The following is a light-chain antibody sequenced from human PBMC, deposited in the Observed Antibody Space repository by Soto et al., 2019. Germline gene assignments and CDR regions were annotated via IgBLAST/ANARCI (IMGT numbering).Light chain of an antibody. CDR1: QSVSES. CDR3: QQRSDWLPIT. V-gene: IGKV3-11*01. J-gene: IGKJ5*01. CDR2: DVS. Sequence: EIVLTPSPATLALSPWEGATLSRRASQSVSESLAWYQQKPGQAPRLLIYDVSYRATGIPVRFSGSGSGTDFTLTISSLEPEDFAVYYCQQRSDWLPITFGQGTRLEIK.